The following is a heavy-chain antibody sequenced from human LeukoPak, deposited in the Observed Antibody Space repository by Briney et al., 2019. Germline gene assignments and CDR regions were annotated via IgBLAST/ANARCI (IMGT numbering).Heavy chain of an antibody. J-gene: IGHJ4*02. V-gene: IGHV1-58*02. Sequence: ASVKVSCKASGGTFSSYAISWVRQARGQRLEWIGWIVVGSGNTNYAQKFQERVTITRDMSTSTAYMELSSLRSEDTAVYYCAASPDYYDSSGYSYYFDYWGQGTLVTVSS. CDR2: IVVGSGNT. CDR3: AASPDYYDSSGYSYYFDY. CDR1: GGTFSSYA. D-gene: IGHD3-22*01.